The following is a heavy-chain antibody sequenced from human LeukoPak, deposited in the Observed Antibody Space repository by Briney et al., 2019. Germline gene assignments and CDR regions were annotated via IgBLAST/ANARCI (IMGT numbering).Heavy chain of an antibody. Sequence: GGSLRLSCAASGITFTDYYMSWIRQAPGKGLEWVSSISSSSSYIYYADSVKGRFTISRDNAKNSLYLQMNSLRAEDTAVYYCARDQWLQSDYYMDVWGKGTTVTVSS. CDR1: GITFTDYY. D-gene: IGHD5-18*01. CDR3: ARDQWLQSDYYMDV. J-gene: IGHJ6*03. V-gene: IGHV3-11*06. CDR2: ISSSSSYI.